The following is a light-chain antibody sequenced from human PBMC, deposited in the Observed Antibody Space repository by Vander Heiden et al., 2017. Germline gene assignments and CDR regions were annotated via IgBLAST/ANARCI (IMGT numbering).Light chain of an antibody. Sequence: SSQLPQPPSVSVSPGQTATITCSGDTLPQQYVYWYQQRPGQAPVLVMYKDSGRPSGIPERFSGSSSGTTVTLTITGVQAEDEADYYCQSTDTSGPYVVFGGGTQLTVL. CDR3: QSTDTSGPYVV. V-gene: IGLV3-25*03. CDR1: TLPQQY. CDR2: KDS. J-gene: IGLJ3*02.